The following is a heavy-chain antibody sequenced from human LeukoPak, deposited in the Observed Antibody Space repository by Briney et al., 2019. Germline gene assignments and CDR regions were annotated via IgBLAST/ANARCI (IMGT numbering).Heavy chain of an antibody. D-gene: IGHD6-6*01. V-gene: IGHV3-11*04. CDR3: ARERPLAARYYYYYMDV. CDR2: ISSSGSTI. Sequence: GGSLRLSCTASGFSLGDYYITWIRQAPGKGLEWISYISSSGSTIYYADSVGGRFIISRDNAKNSLYLQMNSLRAEDTAVYYCARERPLAARYYYYYMDVWGKGTTVTVSS. CDR1: GFSLGDYY. J-gene: IGHJ6*03.